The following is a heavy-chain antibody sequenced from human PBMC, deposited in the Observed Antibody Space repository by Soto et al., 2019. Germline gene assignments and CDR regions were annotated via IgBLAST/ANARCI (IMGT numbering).Heavy chain of an antibody. V-gene: IGHV4-39*02. CDR3: ARVPSYGTSWFLDY. CDR2: IFYSGST. CDR1: GGSIYDSSYY. J-gene: IGHJ4*02. D-gene: IGHD6-13*01. Sequence: SETLSLTCTVSGGSIYDSSYYWGWFRQSPGMGLEWIGNIFYSGSTYYNPSLNSRVTMSIDTSKNHFSLKLSSVTAADTAVYYCARVPSYGTSWFLDYWGQGTLVTVSS.